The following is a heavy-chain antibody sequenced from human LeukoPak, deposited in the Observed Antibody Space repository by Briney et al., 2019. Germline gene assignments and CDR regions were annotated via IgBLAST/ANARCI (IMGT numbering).Heavy chain of an antibody. CDR2: VYSGGNT. CDR1: GFTVSSVY. V-gene: IGHV3-66*01. D-gene: IGHD3-16*01. Sequence: GGSLRLSCTASGFTVSSVYMSWVRQAPGKGLEWVSVVYSGGNTYYADSVKGRFTISRDNSKNTLYLQMNSLRAEDTAVYYCAREPPGGGFDYWGQGTLVTVSS. CDR3: AREPPGGGFDY. J-gene: IGHJ4*02.